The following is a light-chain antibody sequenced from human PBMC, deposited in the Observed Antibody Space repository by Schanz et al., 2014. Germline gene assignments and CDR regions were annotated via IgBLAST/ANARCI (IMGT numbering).Light chain of an antibody. CDR1: SSEIGDNY. V-gene: IGLV1-51*01. CDR3: SSYTRSTHVT. Sequence: QSVLTQPPSVSAAPGQKVTISCSGSSSEIGDNYVSWYQHLPGTAPKVLIYDNHYRPSGIPDRFSGSKSGNTASLTISGLQAEDEADYFCSSYTRSTHVTFGGGTKLTVL. CDR2: DNH. J-gene: IGLJ2*01.